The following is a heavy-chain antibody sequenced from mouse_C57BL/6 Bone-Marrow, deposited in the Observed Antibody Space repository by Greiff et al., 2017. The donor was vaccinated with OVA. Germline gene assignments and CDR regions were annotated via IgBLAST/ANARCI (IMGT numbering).Heavy chain of an antibody. V-gene: IGHV1-66*01. Sequence: QVQLQQSGPELVKPGASVKISCTASGYSFTSYYIHWVQQRPGQGLEWIGWIYPGSGNTKYHEKFKGKATLTADTSSSTPYMQLSSLTSEDSAVSYSASRGLGRDFDYWGQGTTLTVSS. CDR3: ASRGLGRDFDY. CDR2: IYPGSGNT. J-gene: IGHJ2*01. CDR1: GYSFTSYY. D-gene: IGHD4-1*01.